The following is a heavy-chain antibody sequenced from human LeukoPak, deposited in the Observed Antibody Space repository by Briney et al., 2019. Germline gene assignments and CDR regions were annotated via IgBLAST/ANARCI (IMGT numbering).Heavy chain of an antibody. J-gene: IGHJ4*02. V-gene: IGHV4-4*07. D-gene: IGHD2-2*01. CDR3: ARVSSRLFDY. CDR2: IYTSGST. CDR1: GGSISNYD. Sequence: SETLSLTCTVSGGSISNYDWSWLRQPAGKGLEWIGRIYTSGSTNYNPSLKSRVTISVDTSKNQFSLKLSSVTPEDTAVYYCARVSSRLFDYWGQGTLVTVSS.